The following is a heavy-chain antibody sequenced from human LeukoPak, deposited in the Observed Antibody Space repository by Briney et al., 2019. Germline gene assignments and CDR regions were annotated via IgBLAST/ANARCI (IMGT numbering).Heavy chain of an antibody. CDR1: GFTFSSYA. V-gene: IGHV3-30-3*01. Sequence: PGRSLRLSCAASGFTFSSYAMHWVRQAPGKGLEWVAVISYDGSNKYYADSVKGRFTISRDNSKNTLYLQMNSLRAEDRAVYYCARDWSNVVTAIWGQGTLVTVSS. D-gene: IGHD3-22*01. CDR3: ARDWSNVVTAI. J-gene: IGHJ4*02. CDR2: ISYDGSNK.